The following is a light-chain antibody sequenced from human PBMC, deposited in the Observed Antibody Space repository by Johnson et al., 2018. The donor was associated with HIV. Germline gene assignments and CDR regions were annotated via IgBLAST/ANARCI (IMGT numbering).Light chain of an antibody. Sequence: QSVLTQPPSVSAAPGQKVTISCSGSSSNIGNNYVSWYQQLPGTAPKLLIYDNNKRPSGIPDRFSGSKSGTSATLGITGLQTGDEADYYCGTWDSSLSAGRDVFGTWTKVTVL. CDR1: SSNIGNNY. CDR3: GTWDSSLSAGRDV. CDR2: DNN. J-gene: IGLJ1*01. V-gene: IGLV1-51*01.